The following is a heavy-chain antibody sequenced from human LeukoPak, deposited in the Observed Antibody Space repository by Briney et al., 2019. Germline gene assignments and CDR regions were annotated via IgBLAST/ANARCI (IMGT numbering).Heavy chain of an antibody. CDR3: AKYYYGSGSLPNAMDV. Sequence: PGGSLRLSCAASGFTFTNYAMSWVRQAPGKGLEWVSSVTTIGDYIYYADSVKGRFTISRDNSKSTLYLQMNSLRAEDTAIYYCAKYYYGSGSLPNAMDVWGKGTTVTVSS. CDR2: VTTIGDYI. D-gene: IGHD3-10*01. J-gene: IGHJ6*03. V-gene: IGHV3-23*01. CDR1: GFTFTNYA.